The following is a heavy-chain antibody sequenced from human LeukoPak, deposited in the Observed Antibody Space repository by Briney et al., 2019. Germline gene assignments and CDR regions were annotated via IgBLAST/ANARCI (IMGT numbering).Heavy chain of an antibody. CDR1: GFTVSSNY. CDR2: IYSGGST. V-gene: IGHV3-66*01. J-gene: IGHJ4*02. D-gene: IGHD3-9*01. CDR3: ASEYYDILTGYYSVDY. Sequence: GGSLRLSCAASGFTVSSNYMSWVRQAPGKGLEWVSVIYSGGSTYYADSVKGRFTISRDNSKNTLYPQMNSLRAEDTAVYYCASEYYDILTGYYSVDYWGQGTLVTVSS.